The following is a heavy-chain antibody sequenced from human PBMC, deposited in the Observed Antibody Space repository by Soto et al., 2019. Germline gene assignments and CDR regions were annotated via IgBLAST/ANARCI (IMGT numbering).Heavy chain of an antibody. CDR1: GFTFSSYG. CDR3: AKDTYYHDSSGYYVFDH. D-gene: IGHD3-22*01. J-gene: IGHJ4*02. CDR2: ISYDGNNE. Sequence: PGGSLRLCCTASGFTFSSYGMHWVRQTPGMGLEWVAHISYDGNNEHYTDSVKGRFTISRDNSKNTVYLQMNSLRTEDTALYYCAKDTYYHDSSGYYVFDHWGQGTLVTVSS. V-gene: IGHV3-30*18.